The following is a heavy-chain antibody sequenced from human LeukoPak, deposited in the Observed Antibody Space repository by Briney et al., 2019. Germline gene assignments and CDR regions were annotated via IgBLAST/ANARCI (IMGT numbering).Heavy chain of an antibody. V-gene: IGHV4-39*02. CDR2: INYSGNT. Sequence: SETLSLTCTVSSGSISGSDYYWCWIRQPPGKGLEWIGSINYSGNTYYDSSLKSRVTISVDTSKNHFSLSLSSVTAADTAVYYCARLVLSYGNAFDHWGQGTLVTVSS. J-gene: IGHJ4*02. CDR3: ARLVLSYGNAFDH. D-gene: IGHD3-16*01. CDR1: SGSISGSDYY.